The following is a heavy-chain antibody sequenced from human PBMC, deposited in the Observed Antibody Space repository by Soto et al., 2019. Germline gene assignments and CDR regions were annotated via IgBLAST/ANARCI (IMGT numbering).Heavy chain of an antibody. CDR1: GFTFSSYA. CDR3: AKDLLGSPRGGYYFDD. J-gene: IGHJ4*02. D-gene: IGHD2-15*01. CDR2: ISGSGGST. V-gene: IGHV3-23*01. Sequence: GESLKISCAASGFTFSSYAMSWVRQAPGKGLEWVSAISGSGGSTYYADSVKGRFTISRDNSKNTLYLQMNSLRAEDTAVYYCAKDLLGSPRGGYYFDDWGQGSLVTVSS.